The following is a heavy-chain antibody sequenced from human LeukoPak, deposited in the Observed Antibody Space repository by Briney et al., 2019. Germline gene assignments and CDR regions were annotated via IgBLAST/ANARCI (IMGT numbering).Heavy chain of an antibody. V-gene: IGHV4-59*01. CDR3: ARESQQQWLAPKIIDY. CDR1: GGSISSYY. CDR2: IYYSGST. D-gene: IGHD6-19*01. J-gene: IGHJ4*02. Sequence: SETLSLTCTVSGGSISSYYWSWLRQPPGKGLEWIGYIYYSGSTNYNPSLKSRVTISVDTSKNQFSPKLSSVTAADTAVYYCARESQQQWLAPKIIDYWGQGTLVTVSS.